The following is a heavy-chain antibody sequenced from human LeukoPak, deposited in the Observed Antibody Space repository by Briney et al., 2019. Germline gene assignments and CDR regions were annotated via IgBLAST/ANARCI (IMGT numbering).Heavy chain of an antibody. CDR2: IRYDGSNK. CDR3: AKDNYYGSGSLWEYFQH. Sequence: PGGSLRLSCAASGLTFSNYGIHWVRQAPGKGLEWVAFIRYDGSNKNYADSVKGRFTISRDNSKNTLYLQMHSLRAEDTAVYYCAKDNYYGSGSLWEYFQHWGQGTLVTVSS. J-gene: IGHJ1*01. CDR1: GLTFSNYG. V-gene: IGHV3-30*02. D-gene: IGHD3-10*01.